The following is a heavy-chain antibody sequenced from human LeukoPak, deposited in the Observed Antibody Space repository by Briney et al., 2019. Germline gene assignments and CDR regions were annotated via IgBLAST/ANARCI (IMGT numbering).Heavy chain of an antibody. Sequence: PAGGSLRLSCAASGYAFSSHGLTWVRQAPGKGLEGVSTINGPGDNPYYAETVKGRFTISRDNSKNTLYLQMHSLRAEDTAIYYGAKVSVCYGCYLDFWGQGTLVTVS. D-gene: IGHD3-16*01. J-gene: IGHJ4*02. CDR2: INGPGDNP. CDR3: AKVSVCYGCYLDF. CDR1: GYAFSSHG. V-gene: IGHV3-23*01.